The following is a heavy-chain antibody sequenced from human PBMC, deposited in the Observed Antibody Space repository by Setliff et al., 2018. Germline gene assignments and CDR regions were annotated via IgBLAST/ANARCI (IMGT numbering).Heavy chain of an antibody. CDR2: IYTRGST. CDR3: ARGLNSVSWTFTY. Sequence: PSETLSLTCTVSGGSISNYYWTWIRQPPGKGLDWIGYIYTRGSTNYNPSLKSRVTISVDTSKSQFSLNLNSVTAADAAMYYCARGLNSVSWTFTYWGQRTLVTVSS. J-gene: IGHJ4*02. V-gene: IGHV4-4*08. D-gene: IGHD2-15*01. CDR1: GGSISNYY.